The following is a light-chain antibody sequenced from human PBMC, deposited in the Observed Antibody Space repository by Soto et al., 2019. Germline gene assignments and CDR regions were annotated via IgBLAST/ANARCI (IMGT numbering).Light chain of an antibody. Sequence: DIQLTQSPSFLSASVGDRVTITCRASQGISSYLAWYDQKPGKAPKLLIYTASTLQSAVPSRFSGSGSGTEFTLTISSLQPEDFATYYCQQLNSYPITFGGGTKVEIK. J-gene: IGKJ4*01. V-gene: IGKV1-9*01. CDR1: QGISSY. CDR2: TAS. CDR3: QQLNSYPIT.